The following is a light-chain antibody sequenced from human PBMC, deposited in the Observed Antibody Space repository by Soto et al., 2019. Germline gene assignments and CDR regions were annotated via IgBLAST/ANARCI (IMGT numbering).Light chain of an antibody. J-gene: IGKJ4*01. CDR3: QQRSNWLT. Sequence: PGERATLSCRASKSVGSYLAWYQQKPGQAPRLLLYDASNRATGIPARFSGSGSGTDFTLTISSLEPEDFAVYYCQQRSNWLTFGGGTKVEVE. CDR2: DAS. CDR1: KSVGSY. V-gene: IGKV3-11*01.